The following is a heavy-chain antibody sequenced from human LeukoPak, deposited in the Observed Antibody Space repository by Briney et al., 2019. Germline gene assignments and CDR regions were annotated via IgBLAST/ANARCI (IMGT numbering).Heavy chain of an antibody. V-gene: IGHV3-53*01. CDR1: GSSVTNNY. Sequence: GGSLRLSCAVSGSSVTNNYMSWVRQAPGKGLEWVSVFYVGGATYYAASVKGRFTISRDNSENTLYLQMKSLRAEDTAVYYCARGDGYNFFDYWGQGILVTVSS. D-gene: IGHD5-24*01. J-gene: IGHJ4*02. CDR2: FYVGGAT. CDR3: ARGDGYNFFDY.